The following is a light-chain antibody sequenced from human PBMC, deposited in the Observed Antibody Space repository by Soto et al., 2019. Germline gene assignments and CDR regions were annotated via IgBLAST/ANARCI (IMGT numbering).Light chain of an antibody. Sequence: IKVTQSLSTLSANVGDSVTITCRASQNIRNLLAWYQQKPGKAPKPLIYDASTLKTGVPSRFSGSGSGTEFTLTISSLQADDVATYCSQQYNSYSETFGQG. V-gene: IGKV1-5*01. CDR1: QNIRNL. CDR3: QQYNSYSET. J-gene: IGKJ1*01. CDR2: DAS.